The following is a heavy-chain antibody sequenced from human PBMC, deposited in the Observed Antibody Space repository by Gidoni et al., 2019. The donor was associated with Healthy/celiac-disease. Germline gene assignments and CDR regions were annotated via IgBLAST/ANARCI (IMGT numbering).Heavy chain of an antibody. CDR3: AKDPQYYDSSGTLSWFDP. J-gene: IGHJ5*02. Sequence: EVQLLESGGGLVQPGGSLRLACEASGFTFSSYAMSWVRQAPGKGLEWVSAISGSGGSTYYADSVKGRFTISRDNSKNTLYLQMNSLRAEDTAVYYCAKDPQYYDSSGTLSWFDPWGQGTLVTVSS. V-gene: IGHV3-23*01. CDR2: ISGSGGST. CDR1: GFTFSSYA. D-gene: IGHD3-22*01.